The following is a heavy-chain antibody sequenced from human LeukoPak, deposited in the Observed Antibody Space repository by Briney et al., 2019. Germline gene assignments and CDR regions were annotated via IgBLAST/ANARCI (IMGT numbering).Heavy chain of an antibody. CDR3: ARDLPSGGARDAFDI. CDR1: GGAISSGAYY. CDR2: IYTSGST. Sequence: SQTLSLTCTVSGGAISSGAYYWGWIRQPAGKGLEWIGRIYTSGSTNYNPSLKSRVTMSVDTSKNQFSLKLSSVTAADTAVYYCARDLPSGGARDAFDIWGQGTMVTVSS. V-gene: IGHV4-61*02. D-gene: IGHD3-10*01. J-gene: IGHJ3*02.